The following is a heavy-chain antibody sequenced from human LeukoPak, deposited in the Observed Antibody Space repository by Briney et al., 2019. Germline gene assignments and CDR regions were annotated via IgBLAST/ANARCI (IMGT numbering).Heavy chain of an antibody. CDR2: FDPEDGET. Sequence: ASVKVSCKVSGYTLTELSIHWVRQAPGKGLEWMGGFDPEDGETIYAQKFQGRVTMTRSASINTAYMELTNLRSEDTAVYYCARAPRSWGFDYWGQGTLVTVSS. D-gene: IGHD7-27*01. CDR3: ARAPRSWGFDY. V-gene: IGHV1-24*01. CDR1: GYTLTELS. J-gene: IGHJ4*02.